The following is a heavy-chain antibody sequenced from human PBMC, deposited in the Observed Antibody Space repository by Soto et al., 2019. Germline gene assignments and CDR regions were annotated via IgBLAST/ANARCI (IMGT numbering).Heavy chain of an antibody. CDR2: INSDGSST. CDR3: ARAPYCGGGSCYSLPGIG. D-gene: IGHD2-15*01. V-gene: IGHV3-74*01. CDR1: EFTFSSYW. Sequence: PGGSLRLSCAASEFTFSSYWMHWVRQPPGKGLVWVSHINSDGSSTNYADSVKGRFTISRDNAKNTLYLEMNSLRAEDTAFYYCARAPYCGGGSCYSLPGIGWGQGT. J-gene: IGHJ4*02.